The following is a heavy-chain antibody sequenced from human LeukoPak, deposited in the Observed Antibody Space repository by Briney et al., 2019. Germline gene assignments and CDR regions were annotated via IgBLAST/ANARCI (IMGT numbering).Heavy chain of an antibody. D-gene: IGHD7-27*01. J-gene: IGHJ6*03. CDR1: GYTFTSYD. V-gene: IGHV1-8*03. CDR2: MSPNSGNT. Sequence: ASVKVSCKASGYTFTSYDINWVRQATGQGLEWMGWMSPNSGNTGYAQKFQGRVTITRNTSISTAYMELSSLRSEDTAVYYCARDKGPGAISRYMDVWGKGTTVTISS. CDR3: ARDKGPGAISRYMDV.